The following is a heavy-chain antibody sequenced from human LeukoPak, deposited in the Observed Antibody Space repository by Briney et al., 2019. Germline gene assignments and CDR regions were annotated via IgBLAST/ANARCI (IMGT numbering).Heavy chain of an antibody. Sequence: PSETLSLTCTVYGGSISSSSYYWGWIRQPPGKGLEWIGSIYYSGSTYYNPSLKSRVTISVDTSKNQFSLKLSSVTAADTAVYYCARDGYDILTGYPQYYFDYWGQGTLVTVSS. CDR2: IYYSGST. CDR3: ARDGYDILTGYPQYYFDY. V-gene: IGHV4-39*07. CDR1: GGSISSSSYY. D-gene: IGHD3-9*01. J-gene: IGHJ4*02.